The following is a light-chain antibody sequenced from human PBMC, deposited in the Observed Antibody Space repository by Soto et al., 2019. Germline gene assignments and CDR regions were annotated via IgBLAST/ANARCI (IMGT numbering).Light chain of an antibody. CDR3: QKYDNAPLT. CDR1: QDISTY. CDR2: AAY. V-gene: IGKV1-27*01. Sequence: DIQMTQAPSSLSASVGVRVTITCRARQDISTYLAWYQQKPGKVPKLLISAAYTLQSGVPPRFSGSGSGTDFTLTIGSLQPEDVATYYCQKYDNAPLTFGGGTKVEIK. J-gene: IGKJ4*01.